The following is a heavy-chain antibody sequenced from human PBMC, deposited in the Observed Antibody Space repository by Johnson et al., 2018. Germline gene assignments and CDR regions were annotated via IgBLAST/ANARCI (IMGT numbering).Heavy chain of an antibody. CDR2: IHGGGGGT. D-gene: IGHD3-16*02. CDR3: VRDYPFNM. J-gene: IGHJ3*02. CDR1: GFTFSNYA. V-gene: IGHV3-23*01. Sequence: VQLQESGGGLVQPGGSLRLSCAASGFTFSNYAMNWVRQAPGKGLEWVSAIHGGGGGTYYTDSVKGRFTTSRDDSKNTLYLQMNSLRAEDTAVYYCVRDYPFNMWGHGTMVTVS.